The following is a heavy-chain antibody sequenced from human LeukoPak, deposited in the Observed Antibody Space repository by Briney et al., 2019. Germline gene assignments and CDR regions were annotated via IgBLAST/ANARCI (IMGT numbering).Heavy chain of an antibody. CDR2: ISYDGSNK. CDR3: AKDGYIEVGAADAFDI. D-gene: IGHD1-26*01. V-gene: IGHV3-30*18. CDR1: GFTFSSYG. Sequence: PGRSLRLSCAASGFTFSSYGMHWVRQAPGKGLEWVAVISYDGSNKYYADSVKGRFTISRDNSKNTLYLQMNSLRAEDTAVYYCAKDGYIEVGAADAFDIWGQGTMVTVSS. J-gene: IGHJ3*02.